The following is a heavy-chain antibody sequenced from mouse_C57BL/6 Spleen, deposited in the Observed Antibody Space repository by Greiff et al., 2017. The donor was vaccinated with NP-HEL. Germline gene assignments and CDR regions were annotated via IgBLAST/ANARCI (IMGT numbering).Heavy chain of an antibody. V-gene: IGHV5-4*01. J-gene: IGHJ4*01. Sequence: EVQVVESGGGLVKPGGSLKLSCAASGFTFSSYAMSWVRQTPEKRLEWVATISDGGSYTYYPDNVKGRFTISRDNAKNNLYLQMSHLKSEDTAMYYCARENGNRAMDYWGQGTSVTVSS. CDR1: GFTFSSYA. D-gene: IGHD2-1*01. CDR2: ISDGGSYT. CDR3: ARENGNRAMDY.